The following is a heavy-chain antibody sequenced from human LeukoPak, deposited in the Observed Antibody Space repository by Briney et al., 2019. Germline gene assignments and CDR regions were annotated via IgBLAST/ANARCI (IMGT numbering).Heavy chain of an antibody. J-gene: IGHJ6*02. CDR2: IIPILGIA. D-gene: IGHD3-10*01. CDR3: ARPMYFYGSAPYGMDV. CDR1: GGTFSSYA. Sequence: SVKVSCKASGGTFSSYAISWVRQAPGQGLEWMGRIIPILGIANYAQKFQGRVTITADKSTSTAYMELSSLRSEDTAVYYCARPMYFYGSAPYGMDVWGQGTTVTVSS. V-gene: IGHV1-69*04.